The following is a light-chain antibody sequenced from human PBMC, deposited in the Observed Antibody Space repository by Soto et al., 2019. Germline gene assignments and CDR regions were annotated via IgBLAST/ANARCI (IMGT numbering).Light chain of an antibody. V-gene: IGKV3-15*01. Sequence: EIVMTQSPATLSVSPGERAPLSCRASQSVSSNLAWYQQKPGQAPRLLIYGASTRATGIPARFSGSGSGTDFTLTINRLEPEDFAVYYCQQYGTSPGLFTFGPGTKVDIK. CDR3: QQYGTSPGLFT. CDR1: QSVSSN. J-gene: IGKJ3*01. CDR2: GAS.